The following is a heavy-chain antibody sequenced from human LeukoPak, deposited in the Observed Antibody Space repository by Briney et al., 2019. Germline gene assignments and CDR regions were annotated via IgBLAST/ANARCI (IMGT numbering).Heavy chain of an antibody. CDR1: GGSISSSSYY. Sequence: SETLSLTCTVSGGSISSSSYYWGWIRQPPGKGLEWIGSIYYSGSTYYNPSLKSRVTISVDTSKNQFSLKLSSVTAADTAVYYYARGIAAAGIFYMDVWGKGTTVTVSS. J-gene: IGHJ6*03. V-gene: IGHV4-39*07. CDR2: IYYSGST. CDR3: ARGIAAAGIFYMDV. D-gene: IGHD6-13*01.